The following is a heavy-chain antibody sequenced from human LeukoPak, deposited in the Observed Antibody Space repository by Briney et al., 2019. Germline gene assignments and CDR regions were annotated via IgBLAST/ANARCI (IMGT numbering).Heavy chain of an antibody. CDR1: GYTLTELS. V-gene: IGHV1-24*01. D-gene: IGHD2-2*01. CDR2: FDPEDGET. Sequence: GASVKVSCKVSGYTLTELSMHWVRQAPGKGLEWMGGFDPEDGETIYAQKFQGRVTMTEDTSTDTAYMELSSLRSEDTAVYYCATDLGYCSSTSCYRAPDYWGQGTLVIVSS. CDR3: ATDLGYCSSTSCYRAPDY. J-gene: IGHJ4*02.